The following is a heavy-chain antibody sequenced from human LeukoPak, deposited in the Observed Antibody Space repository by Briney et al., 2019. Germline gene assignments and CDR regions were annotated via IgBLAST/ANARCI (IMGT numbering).Heavy chain of an antibody. CDR2: MNPNSGNT. J-gene: IGHJ4*02. CDR1: GYTFTSYD. CDR3: ARAIRGRIAARPYYFDY. V-gene: IGHV1-8*01. Sequence: ASVKVSCKASGYTFTSYDINWVRQATGQGLEWMGWMNPNSGNTGYAQKFQGRVTMTRNTSISTAYMELSSLRSEDTAVYYCARAIRGRIAARPYYFDYWGQGTLVTASS. D-gene: IGHD6-6*01.